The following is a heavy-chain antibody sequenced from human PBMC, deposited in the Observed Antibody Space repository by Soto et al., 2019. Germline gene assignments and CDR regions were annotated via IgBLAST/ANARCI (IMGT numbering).Heavy chain of an antibody. CDR3: VRDGTKTLRDWFDP. V-gene: IGHV4-4*07. Sequence: SETLSLTCTVCGASISGSYWSWIRKSAGKGLEWIGRIYATGTTDYNPSLKSRVMMSVDTSKKQFSLKLRSVTAADTAVYYCVRDGTKTLRDWFDPWGQGISVTVSS. CDR2: IYATGTT. CDR1: GASISGSY. D-gene: IGHD1-1*01. J-gene: IGHJ5*02.